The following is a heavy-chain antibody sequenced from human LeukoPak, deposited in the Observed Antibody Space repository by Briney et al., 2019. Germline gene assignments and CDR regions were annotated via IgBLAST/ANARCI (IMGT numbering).Heavy chain of an antibody. CDR1: GGSISSYY. CDR2: IYYSGGT. D-gene: IGHD6-13*01. V-gene: IGHV4-59*01. J-gene: IGHJ4*02. Sequence: PSETLSLTCTVSGGSISSYYWSWIRQPPGKGLEWIGYIYYSGGTNYNPSLKSRVTISVDTSKNQFSLKLSSVTAADTAVYYCARGGSWSRILDYWGQGTLVTVSS. CDR3: ARGGSWSRILDY.